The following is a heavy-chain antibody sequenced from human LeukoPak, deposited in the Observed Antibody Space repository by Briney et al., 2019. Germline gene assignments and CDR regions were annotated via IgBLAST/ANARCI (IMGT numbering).Heavy chain of an antibody. CDR1: GGSISSYY. CDR3: ARGSRGSAFDI. J-gene: IGHJ3*02. D-gene: IGHD2-15*01. Sequence: SETLSLTCTVSGGSISSYYWSWIRQPPGKGLEWIGYIYYSGSTNYNPSLESRVTISVDTSKNQFSLKLSSVTAADTAVYYCARGSRGSAFDIWGQGTMVTVSS. V-gene: IGHV4-59*01. CDR2: IYYSGST.